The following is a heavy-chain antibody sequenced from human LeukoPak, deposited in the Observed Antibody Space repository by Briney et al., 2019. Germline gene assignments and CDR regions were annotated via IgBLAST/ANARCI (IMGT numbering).Heavy chain of an antibody. V-gene: IGHV4-39*01. D-gene: IGHD2-2*01. CDR2: VYFSGTT. J-gene: IGHJ5*02. CDR3: ARHEVGYCSSPSCYGGNWLDP. CDR1: GGSVSSSSYY. Sequence: SDTLSLTCTVSGGSVSSSSYYWGWIRQPLGKGLERIGSVYFSGTTYYNPSLKSRVTISVDTSKNQFSLKLNSVTAADTAVYYCARHEVGYCSSPSCYGGNWLDPWGQGTLVTVSS.